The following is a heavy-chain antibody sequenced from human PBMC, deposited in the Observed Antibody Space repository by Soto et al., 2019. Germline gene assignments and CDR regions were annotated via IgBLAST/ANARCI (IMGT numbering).Heavy chain of an antibody. CDR2: IIPIFGTA. Sequence: SVKVSCKASGYTFSSYAISWVRQAPGQGLEWMGGIIPIFGTANYAQEFQGRVTITADESTSTAYMELSSLRSEDTAVYYCARSGAGYSGYDFNYWGQGTLVTVSS. CDR1: GYTFSSYA. J-gene: IGHJ4*02. D-gene: IGHD5-12*01. V-gene: IGHV1-69*13. CDR3: ARSGAGYSGYDFNY.